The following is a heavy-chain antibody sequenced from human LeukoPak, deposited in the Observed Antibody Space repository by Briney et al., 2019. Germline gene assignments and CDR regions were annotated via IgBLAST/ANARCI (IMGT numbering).Heavy chain of an antibody. CDR3: AKDLYGDYAASNWFDP. CDR2: ISGSGGSI. J-gene: IGHJ5*02. V-gene: IGHV3-23*01. D-gene: IGHD4-17*01. Sequence: GGSLRLSCAASGFTFSSYAMSWVRQAPGKGLEWVSAISGSGGSIYYADSVKGRFTISRDNSKNTLYLQMNSLRAEDTAVYYCAKDLYGDYAASNWFDPWGQGTLVTVSS. CDR1: GFTFSSYA.